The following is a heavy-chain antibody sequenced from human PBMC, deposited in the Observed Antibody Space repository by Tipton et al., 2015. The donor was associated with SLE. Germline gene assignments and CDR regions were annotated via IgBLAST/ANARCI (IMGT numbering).Heavy chain of an antibody. Sequence: TLSLTCTVSGGSISSYYWSWIRQPPGKGLEWIGYIYYSGSTNYNPSLKSRVTISVDTSKNQFSLKLSSVTAADTAVYYCARDCSRSGSSWAVWGKGTSVTVSS. V-gene: IGHV4-59*12. D-gene: IGHD3-10*01. CDR2: IYYSGST. CDR3: ARDCSRSGSSWAV. J-gene: IGHJ6*04. CDR1: GGSISSYY.